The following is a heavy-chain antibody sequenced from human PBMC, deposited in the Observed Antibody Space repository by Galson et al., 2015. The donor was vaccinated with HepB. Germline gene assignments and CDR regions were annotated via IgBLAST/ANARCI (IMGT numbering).Heavy chain of an antibody. Sequence: SLRLSCAASGFTVSSNYMSWVRQAPGKGLEWVSVIYSGGSTYYADSVKGRFTISRDNSKNTLYLQMNSLRAEDTAVYYCAREGNYYDSSGYPIKGLDYWGQGTLVTVSS. D-gene: IGHD3-22*01. CDR3: AREGNYYDSSGYPIKGLDY. J-gene: IGHJ4*02. CDR1: GFTVSSNY. CDR2: IYSGGST. V-gene: IGHV3-53*01.